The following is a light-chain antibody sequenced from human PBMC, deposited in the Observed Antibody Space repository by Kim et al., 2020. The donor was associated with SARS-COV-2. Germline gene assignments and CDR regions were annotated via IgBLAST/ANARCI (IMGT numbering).Light chain of an antibody. CDR3: QAWDSSIVV. CDR1: KLGDKY. CDR2: EDT. V-gene: IGLV3-1*01. Sequence: SYELTQPPSVSVSPGQTVSITCSGDKLGDKYACCYQQKPGQSPVMVIYEDTKRPSGIPERFSGSNSGNTATLTISGTQATDEADYYCQAWDSSIVVFGGGTQLTVL. J-gene: IGLJ2*01.